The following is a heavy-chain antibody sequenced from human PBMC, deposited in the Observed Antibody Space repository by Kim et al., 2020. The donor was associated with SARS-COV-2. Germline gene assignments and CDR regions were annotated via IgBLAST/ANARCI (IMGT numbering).Heavy chain of an antibody. CDR1: GGSISSSSYY. D-gene: IGHD6-19*01. J-gene: IGHJ4*02. CDR3: ARLSPQWPQYYFDY. V-gene: IGHV4-39*01. Sequence: SETLSLTCTVSGGSISSSSYYWGWIRQPPGKGLEWIGSIYYSGSTYYNPSLKSRVTISVDTSKNQFSLKLSSVTAADTAVYYCARLSPQWPQYYFDYWGQGTLVTVSS. CDR2: IYYSGST.